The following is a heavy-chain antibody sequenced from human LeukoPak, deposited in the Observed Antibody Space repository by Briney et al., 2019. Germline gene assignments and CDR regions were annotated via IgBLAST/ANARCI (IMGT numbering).Heavy chain of an antibody. CDR3: ARNSGSFQVVDY. Sequence: SQTLSLTCAISGDSVSSSSAAWNWIRQSPSRGLEWLGRTYYRSRWYNDYAKSVKSRITINPDTSKSQFSLKLSSVTAADTAVYYCARNSGSFQVVDYWGQGTLVTVSS. V-gene: IGHV6-1*01. CDR1: GDSVSSSSAA. D-gene: IGHD1-26*01. J-gene: IGHJ4*02. CDR2: TYYRSRWYN.